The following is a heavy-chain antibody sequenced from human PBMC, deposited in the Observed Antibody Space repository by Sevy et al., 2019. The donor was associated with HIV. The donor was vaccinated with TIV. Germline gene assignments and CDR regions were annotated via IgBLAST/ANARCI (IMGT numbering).Heavy chain of an antibody. CDR3: ARDADSSSWLYYYYGMDV. V-gene: IGHV3-7*01. Sequence: GGSLRLSCAASGFTFSSYWMSWVRQAPGKGLEWVANIKKDGSEKYNVDSVKGRFTISRDNDKNSLYLQRNSLRAEDTAVYYSARDADSSSWLYYYYGMDVWGQGTTVTVSS. D-gene: IGHD6-13*01. J-gene: IGHJ6*02. CDR2: IKKDGSEK. CDR1: GFTFSSYW.